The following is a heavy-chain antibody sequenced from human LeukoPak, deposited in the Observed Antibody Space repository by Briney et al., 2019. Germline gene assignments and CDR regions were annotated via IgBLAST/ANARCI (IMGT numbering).Heavy chain of an antibody. J-gene: IGHJ2*01. D-gene: IGHD3-22*01. CDR1: GGSISSSSYY. V-gene: IGHV4-39*07. CDR3: ARSYCETSGYHYWYFHL. CDR2: IYYSGST. Sequence: PSETLSLTCTVSGGSISSSSYYWGWIRQPPGKGLEWIGSIYYSGSTYYNPSLKSRLTISVDPSKNQFSLKLNSVTAADAAIYYCARSYCETSGYHYWYFHLWGRGTLVTVSS.